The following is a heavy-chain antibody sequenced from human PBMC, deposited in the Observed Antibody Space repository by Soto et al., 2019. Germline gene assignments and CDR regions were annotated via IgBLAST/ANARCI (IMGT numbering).Heavy chain of an antibody. D-gene: IGHD3-3*01. V-gene: IGHV3-23*01. CDR1: GFTFSNYA. CDR2: FSGSGGST. Sequence: EVQLWESGGGLVQPGGSLRLSCAAAGFTFSNYALTWVRQSPGKGLEWVSTFSGSGGSTYYADSVRGRFTISRDNSKNSLFLQMTSLRVEDTAIYHCARDWTGDTCPCLDVWGQGTTVSVSS. J-gene: IGHJ6*02. CDR3: ARDWTGDTCPCLDV.